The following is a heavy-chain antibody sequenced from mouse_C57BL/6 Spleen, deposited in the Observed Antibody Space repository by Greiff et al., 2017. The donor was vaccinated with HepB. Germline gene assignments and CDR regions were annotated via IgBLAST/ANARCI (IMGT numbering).Heavy chain of an antibody. V-gene: IGHV3-6*01. Sequence: VQLKESGPGLVKPSQSLSLTCSVTGYSITSGYYWNWIRQFPGNKLEWMGYISYDGSNNYNPSLKNRISITRDTSKNQFFLKLNSVTTEDTATYYCARGEYDYDYAMDYWGQGTSVTVSS. CDR1: GYSITSGYY. J-gene: IGHJ4*01. CDR2: ISYDGSN. D-gene: IGHD2-4*01. CDR3: ARGEYDYDYAMDY.